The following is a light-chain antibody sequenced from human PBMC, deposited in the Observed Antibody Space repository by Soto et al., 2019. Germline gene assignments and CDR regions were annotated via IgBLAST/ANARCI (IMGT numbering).Light chain of an antibody. V-gene: IGKV3-15*01. CDR2: GAS. J-gene: IGKJ1*01. Sequence: EIVMTQSPVTLSVSPGERATLSCRASQSVSSNLAWYQQKPGQAPRLLIYGASTRATGIPARFSGSGSGTEFTLTISSLQSEDFAVYYCQHYNNWPPWTFGQGTKMEIK. CDR1: QSVSSN. CDR3: QHYNNWPPWT.